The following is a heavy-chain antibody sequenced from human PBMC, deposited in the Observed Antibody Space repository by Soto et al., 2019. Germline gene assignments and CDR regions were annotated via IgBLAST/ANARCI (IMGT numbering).Heavy chain of an antibody. CDR3: PRRVQVWLPDYYGMDV. CDR1: GYDYVTYA. CDR2: ISTLNGNT. J-gene: IGHJ6*02. D-gene: IGHD5-18*01. Sequence: QAQLVQSGAEVKKPGASVNVSCKASGYDYVTYAITWVRQRPGQGLEWMGWISTLNGNTNYAQNFQGRVTMTTDTSTRIVHLELRSLRSDDTAVYYCPRRVQVWLPDYYGMDVWGQGTTVTVSS. V-gene: IGHV1-18*01.